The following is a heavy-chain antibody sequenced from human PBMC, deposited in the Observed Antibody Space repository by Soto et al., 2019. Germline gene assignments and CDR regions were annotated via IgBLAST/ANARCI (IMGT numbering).Heavy chain of an antibody. V-gene: IGHV5-51*01. CDR1: GYTFTSNW. CDR2: INAADSDT. D-gene: IGHD1-1*01. J-gene: IGHJ5*02. Sequence: GESLKISCKCSGYTFTSNWIAWVRQVPGKGLEWMGIINAADSDTKYSPSFQGQVTISVDKSIITTYLQWSSLKASDSAMYYCARHVRDDGTTYRRLDPWGQGTLVTVSS. CDR3: ARHVRDDGTTYRRLDP.